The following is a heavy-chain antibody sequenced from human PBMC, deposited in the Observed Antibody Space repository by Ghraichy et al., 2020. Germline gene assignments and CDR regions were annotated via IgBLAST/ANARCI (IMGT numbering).Heavy chain of an antibody. CDR2: ITGDGSST. CDR3: AGARYSGSSYF. Sequence: GGSLRLSCAASGFTFSSYWMHWVRQAPGKGLVWVSRITGDGSSTSYVDSVKGRFTISRDNAKNTLYLQMNSLRAEDTAVYYCAGARYSGSSYFWGQGTLVTVSP. D-gene: IGHD6-6*01. J-gene: IGHJ4*02. V-gene: IGHV3-74*01. CDR1: GFTFSSYW.